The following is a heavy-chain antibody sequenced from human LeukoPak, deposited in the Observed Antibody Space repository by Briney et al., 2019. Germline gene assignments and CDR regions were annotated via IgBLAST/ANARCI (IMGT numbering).Heavy chain of an antibody. V-gene: IGHV3-11*01. D-gene: IGHD6-13*01. Sequence: GGSLRLSCAASEFTFSDYYMSWIRQAPGKGLEWVSYISSSGSVIYYADSVKGRFTISRDNAQNSLYLQMNSLRAEDTAVYYCAKDPRYSSSWYEYYYYYMDVWGKGTTVTVSS. CDR3: AKDPRYSSSWYEYYYYYMDV. CDR2: ISSSGSVI. CDR1: EFTFSDYY. J-gene: IGHJ6*03.